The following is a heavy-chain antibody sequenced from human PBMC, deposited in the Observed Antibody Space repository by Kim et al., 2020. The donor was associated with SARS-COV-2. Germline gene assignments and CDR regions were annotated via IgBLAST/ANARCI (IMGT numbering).Heavy chain of an antibody. D-gene: IGHD4-17*01. CDR3: AKDQGYGDYAPDY. J-gene: IGHJ4*02. Sequence: YYAGAVKGRFSISREKAKNSLFLQMNSLRDEDTTVYYCAKDQGYGDYAPDYWGQGTLVTVAS. V-gene: IGHV3-48*02.